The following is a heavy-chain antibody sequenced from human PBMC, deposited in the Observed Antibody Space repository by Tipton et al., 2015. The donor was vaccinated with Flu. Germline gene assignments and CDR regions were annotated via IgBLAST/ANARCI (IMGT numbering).Heavy chain of an antibody. J-gene: IGHJ5*02. V-gene: IGHV4-38-2*01. Sequence: TLSLTCAVSGDSISSDFYWAWIRQFPGKGLEWIGTVSRTGSTIYNPSLKSRVTISIDTSKNQFSLNTRSVTAADMAVYYCARRDYSNYVSEPKNWFDVWGRGSLVTVSS. D-gene: IGHD4-11*01. CDR1: GDSISSDFY. CDR2: VSRTGST. CDR3: ARRDYSNYVSEPKNWFDV.